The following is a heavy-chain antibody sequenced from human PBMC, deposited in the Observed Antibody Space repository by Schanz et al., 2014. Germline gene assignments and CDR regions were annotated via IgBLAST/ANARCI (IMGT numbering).Heavy chain of an antibody. J-gene: IGHJ4*02. CDR3: ARAGQDYSDSSGYATYYFGN. V-gene: IGHV1-69*04. CDR1: GYTFTSYG. CDR2: IIPILDIT. Sequence: QVQLVQSGVEVKKPGASVKVSCKASGYTFTSYGINWVRQAPGQGLEWMGTIIPILDITNYAQKFQGRVTITADKSTSTAYMELSNLRSEDTAVYYCARAGQDYSDSSGYATYYFGNWGQGTLVTVSS. D-gene: IGHD3-22*01.